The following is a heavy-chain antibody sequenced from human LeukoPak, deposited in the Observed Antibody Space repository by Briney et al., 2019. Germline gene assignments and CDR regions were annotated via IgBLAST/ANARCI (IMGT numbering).Heavy chain of an antibody. D-gene: IGHD2-2*02. CDR1: GGSISSYY. CDR2: IYYSGST. Sequence: SETLSLTCTVSGGSISSYYWSWIRQPPGKGLEWIGYIYYSGSTNYNPSLKSRVTISVDTSKNQFFLKLSSVTAADTAVYYCARGYCSSTSCYTPYYFDYWGQGTLVTVSS. V-gene: IGHV4-59*01. CDR3: ARGYCSSTSCYTPYYFDY. J-gene: IGHJ4*02.